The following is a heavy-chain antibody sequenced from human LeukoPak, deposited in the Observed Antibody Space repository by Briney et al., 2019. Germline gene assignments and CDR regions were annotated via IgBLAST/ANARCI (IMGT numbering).Heavy chain of an antibody. CDR2: ISSSSSYI. V-gene: IGHV3-21*01. CDR3: ARALAALGDY. CDR1: GFTFSSYS. D-gene: IGHD6-13*01. J-gene: IGHJ4*02. Sequence: GGSLRLSCAASGFTFSSYSMNWVRQAPGKGLEWVSSISSSSSYIYYADSVKGRFTISRDNAKNPLYLQMNSLRAEDTAVYYCARALAALGDYWGQGTLVTVSS.